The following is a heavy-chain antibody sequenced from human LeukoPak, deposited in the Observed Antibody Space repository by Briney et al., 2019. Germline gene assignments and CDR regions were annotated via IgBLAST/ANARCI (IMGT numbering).Heavy chain of an antibody. CDR2: ISSSSSYI. Sequence: GGSLRLSCAASGFTFSSYSMNWVRQAPGKGLEWVSSISSSSSYIYYADSVKGRFTISRDNAKNSLYLQMNSLRAEDTAVYYCARSPYGAYEVFDSWGQGTLVTVSS. J-gene: IGHJ4*02. CDR1: GFTFSSYS. CDR3: ARSPYGAYEVFDS. V-gene: IGHV3-21*01. D-gene: IGHD5-12*01.